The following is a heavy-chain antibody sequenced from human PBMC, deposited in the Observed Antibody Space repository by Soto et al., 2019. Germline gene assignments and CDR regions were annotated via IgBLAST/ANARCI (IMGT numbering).Heavy chain of an antibody. Sequence: QVQLVQSGAEVKKPGSSVKVSCKASGGTFSSYAISWVRQAPGQGLEWMGGISPIVGTANYAQKFQGRVTITADESTSTAYMELSSLRSEDTAVYYCARVHYDILTGYPEPYYYYFGMDVWGQGTTVTVSS. V-gene: IGHV1-69*01. CDR2: ISPIVGTA. D-gene: IGHD3-9*01. CDR1: GGTFSSYA. J-gene: IGHJ6*02. CDR3: ARVHYDILTGYPEPYYYYFGMDV.